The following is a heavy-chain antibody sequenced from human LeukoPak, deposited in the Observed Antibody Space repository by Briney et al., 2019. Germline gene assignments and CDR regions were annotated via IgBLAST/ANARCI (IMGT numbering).Heavy chain of an antibody. Sequence: SETLSLTCTVSGGSISSSSYYWGWIRQPPGKGLEWIGSIYYGGSTYYNPSLKSRVTISVDTSKNQFSLKLSSVTAADTAVYYCARYYYDSSGYLTYWYFDLWGRGTLVTVSS. J-gene: IGHJ2*01. CDR3: ARYYYDSSGYLTYWYFDL. CDR1: GGSISSSSYY. D-gene: IGHD3-22*01. CDR2: IYYGGST. V-gene: IGHV4-39*01.